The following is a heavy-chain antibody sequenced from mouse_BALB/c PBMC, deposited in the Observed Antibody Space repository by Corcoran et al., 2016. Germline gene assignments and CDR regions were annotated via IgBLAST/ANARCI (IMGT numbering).Heavy chain of an antibody. D-gene: IGHD2-4*01. CDR1: GYTFTNYG. V-gene: IGHV9-1*02. Sequence: QIQLVQSGPELKKPGETVKISCKASGYTFTNYGMNWVKQAPGKGFKWMGWINTYTGEPTYADDFKGRFAFSLETSASTAYLQINNLKNEDMATYFCARGGITPFAYWGQGTLVTVSA. CDR3: ARGGITPFAY. CDR2: INTYTGEP. J-gene: IGHJ3*01.